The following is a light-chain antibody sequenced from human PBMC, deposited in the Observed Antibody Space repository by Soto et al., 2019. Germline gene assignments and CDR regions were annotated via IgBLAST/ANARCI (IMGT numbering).Light chain of an antibody. Sequence: IPMTQSPSTLSASVGDRVSITCRASQSIFSWLAWYQQKPGKAPKLLIYKASSLESVVPSRYSGSGSGTEFTLTISGLQPDDLATYYCQQYNSFPYSFGQGTKLEIK. V-gene: IGKV1-5*03. J-gene: IGKJ2*03. CDR3: QQYNSFPYS. CDR2: KAS. CDR1: QSIFSW.